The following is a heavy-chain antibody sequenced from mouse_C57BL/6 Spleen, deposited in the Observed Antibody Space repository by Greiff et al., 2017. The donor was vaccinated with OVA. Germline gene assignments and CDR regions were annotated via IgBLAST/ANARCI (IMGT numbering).Heavy chain of an antibody. D-gene: IGHD2-4*01. J-gene: IGHJ4*01. CDR2: ISSGSSTI. CDR3: ARRGDYDDFYAMDY. Sequence: EVQGVESGGGLVKPGGSLKLSCAASGFTFSDYGMHWVRQAPEKGLEWVAYISSGSSTIYYADTVKGRFTISRDNAKNTLFLQMTSLRSEDTAMYYCARRGDYDDFYAMDYWGQGTSVTVSS. V-gene: IGHV5-17*01. CDR1: GFTFSDYG.